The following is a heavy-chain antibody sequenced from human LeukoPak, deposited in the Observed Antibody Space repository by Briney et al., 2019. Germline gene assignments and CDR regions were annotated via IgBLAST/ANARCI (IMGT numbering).Heavy chain of an antibody. CDR2: IYPGDSDT. D-gene: IGHD6-19*01. Sequence: GESLKISCKGSGYSFTSYWIGWVRQMPGKGLEWMGIIYPGDSDTRYSPSFQGQVTISADKSISTAYLQWSSLKASDTAMYYCASQIPRYSSGWYHFDYRGQGTLVTVSS. CDR3: ASQIPRYSSGWYHFDY. J-gene: IGHJ4*02. V-gene: IGHV5-51*01. CDR1: GYSFTSYW.